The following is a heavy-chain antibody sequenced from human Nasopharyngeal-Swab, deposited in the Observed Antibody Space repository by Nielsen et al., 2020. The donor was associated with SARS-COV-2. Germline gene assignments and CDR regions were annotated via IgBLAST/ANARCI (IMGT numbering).Heavy chain of an antibody. CDR3: AFVDTTLLGYYYSGMDV. D-gene: IGHD5-18*01. J-gene: IGHJ6*02. CDR1: GFSFSNYG. Sequence: GGSLRLSCAASGFSFSNYGMSWVRQAPGEGLEWVSSISGSGGGTQYADSVKGRFTISRDNSKNTLLLQMNSLRAEDTAVYYCAFVDTTLLGYYYSGMDVWGQGTTVTVSS. V-gene: IGHV3-23*01. CDR2: ISGSGGGT.